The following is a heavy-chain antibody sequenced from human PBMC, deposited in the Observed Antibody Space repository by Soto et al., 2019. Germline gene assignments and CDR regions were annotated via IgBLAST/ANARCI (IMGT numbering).Heavy chain of an antibody. Sequence: QVHLVQSGAEVKKPGASVKVSCKGSGYAFTTYGITWVRQAPGQGLEWMGWISAHNGNTNDAQKPQGRVTVTRDTSTSTAYRELRSLRSDDTAVYYCARGRDGDYWGQGALVTVSS. CDR3: ARGRDGDY. V-gene: IGHV1-18*01. J-gene: IGHJ4*02. D-gene: IGHD6-6*01. CDR1: GYAFTTYG. CDR2: ISAHNGNT.